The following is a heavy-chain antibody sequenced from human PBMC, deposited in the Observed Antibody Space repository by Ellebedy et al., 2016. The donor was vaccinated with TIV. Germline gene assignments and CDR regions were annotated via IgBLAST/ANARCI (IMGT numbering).Heavy chain of an antibody. D-gene: IGHD6-6*01. CDR2: LHPSSGGT. J-gene: IGHJ4*02. V-gene: IGHV1-2*02. CDR3: ATFPYVSSSSAF. Sequence: AASVKVSCKASPYAFNAYHVHWLRQAPGQGLEWMGWLHPSSGGTNYAPNFQGRVSMTGDTSISTAYMELSRLKSDDTAVYYCATFPYVSSSSAFWGQGTLVTVSS. CDR1: PYAFNAYH.